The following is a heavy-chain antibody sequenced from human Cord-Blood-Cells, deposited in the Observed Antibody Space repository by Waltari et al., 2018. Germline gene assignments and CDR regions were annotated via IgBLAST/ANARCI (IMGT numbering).Heavy chain of an antibody. J-gene: IGHJ4*02. D-gene: IGHD2-2*01. CDR1: GFSLSTSGVG. Sequence: QITLKESGPTLVKPTQTLTLTCTFSGFSLSTSGVGVGWIRQPPGTALEGLALIYWNDDKRYSPSLKSRLTITKDTSKNQVVLTMTNMDPVDTATYYCAHLKYCSSTSCPSGNYFDYWGQGTLVTVSS. CDR2: IYWNDDK. CDR3: AHLKYCSSTSCPSGNYFDY. V-gene: IGHV2-5*01.